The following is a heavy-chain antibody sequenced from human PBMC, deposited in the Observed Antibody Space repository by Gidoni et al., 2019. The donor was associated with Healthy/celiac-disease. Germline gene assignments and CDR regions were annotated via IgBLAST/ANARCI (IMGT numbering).Heavy chain of an antibody. CDR2: ISWDGSST. CDR1: GFTFDDYT. J-gene: IGHJ3*02. V-gene: IGHV3-43*01. CDR3: AKDKELMVYAWGAFDI. D-gene: IGHD2-8*01. Sequence: VQLVESGGVVVQPGGSLSLSCAASGFTFDDYTMHWVRQAPGKGLEWVSLISWDGSSTYYADSVKGRFTISRDNSKNSLYLQMNSLTTEDTALYYCAKDKELMVYAWGAFDIWGHGTMVTVSS.